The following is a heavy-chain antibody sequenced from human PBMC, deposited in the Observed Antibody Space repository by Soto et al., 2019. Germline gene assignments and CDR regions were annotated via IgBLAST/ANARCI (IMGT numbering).Heavy chain of an antibody. CDR1: GFTFSSYA. D-gene: IGHD2-2*01. CDR2: ISGSGGTT. CDR3: ENDRGTSIDVHRYFHYYGMDV. Sequence: RGSLRLSCAASGFTFSSYAMTWVRQAPGQGLEWVASISGSGGTTNYADSVKGRFTIARDNSKHTAYLQMNSLRAEETAVNYCENDRGTSIDVHRYFHYYGMDVWGQGTTVTVSS. V-gene: IGHV3-23*01. J-gene: IGHJ6*02.